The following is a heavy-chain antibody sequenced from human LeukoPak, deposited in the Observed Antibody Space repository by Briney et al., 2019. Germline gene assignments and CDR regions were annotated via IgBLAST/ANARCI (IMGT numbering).Heavy chain of an antibody. CDR1: GGSISSYY. CDR2: IYYSGST. Sequence: PSETLSLTCSVSGGSISSYYWNWLRQPPGKGLEWLGYIYYSGSTNYNPSLKSRVTISVDTSKNQFSLNLGSVTAADTAVYYCARAPFPSDFYPLFDYWGQGTLVTVSS. CDR3: ARAPFPSDFYPLFDY. D-gene: IGHD3/OR15-3a*01. V-gene: IGHV4-59*01. J-gene: IGHJ4*02.